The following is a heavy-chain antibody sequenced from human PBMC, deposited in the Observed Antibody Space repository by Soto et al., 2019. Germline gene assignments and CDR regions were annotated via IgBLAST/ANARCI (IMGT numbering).Heavy chain of an antibody. CDR1: GFTFSSYG. CDR3: AKDLSGYSYGYGFDY. V-gene: IGHV3-30*18. Sequence: QVQLVESGGGVVQPGRSLRLSFAASGFTFSSYGMHWVRQAPGKGLEWVAVISYDGSNKYYADSVKGRFTISRDNSKNTLYLQMNSLRAEDTAVYYCAKDLSGYSYGYGFDYWGQGTLVTVSS. CDR2: ISYDGSNK. J-gene: IGHJ4*02. D-gene: IGHD5-18*01.